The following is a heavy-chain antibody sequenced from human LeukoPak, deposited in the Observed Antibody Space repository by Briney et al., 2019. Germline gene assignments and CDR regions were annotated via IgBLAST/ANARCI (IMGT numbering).Heavy chain of an antibody. D-gene: IGHD2-15*01. Sequence: PSETLSLTCSVSADSISSGSFYSGWIRQPPGKGLEWIGIIYYTYNTYYNPSLKSRVTLSVDTSKNQFSLKLSSVTAADTAVYYCARHSLDIVVVISATDSLFDRWGQGTLVTVSS. CDR3: ARHSLDIVVVISATDSLFDR. J-gene: IGHJ5*02. CDR2: IYYTYNT. CDR1: ADSISSGSFY. V-gene: IGHV4-39*01.